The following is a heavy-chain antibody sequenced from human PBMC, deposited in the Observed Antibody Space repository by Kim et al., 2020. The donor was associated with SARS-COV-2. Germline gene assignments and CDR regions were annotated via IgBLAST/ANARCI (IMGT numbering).Heavy chain of an antibody. CDR1: GFTFDDYA. V-gene: IGHV3-9*01. CDR2: ISWNSGSI. CDR3: AKAIATYYYDNSGYSLGEGFDY. Sequence: GGSLRLSCAASGFTFDDYAMHWVRQAPGKGLEWVSGISWNSGSIGYADSVKGRFTISRDNAKNSLYLQMNSLRAEDTALYYCAKAIATYYYDNSGYSLGEGFDYWGQGTLVTVSS. D-gene: IGHD3-22*01. J-gene: IGHJ4*02.